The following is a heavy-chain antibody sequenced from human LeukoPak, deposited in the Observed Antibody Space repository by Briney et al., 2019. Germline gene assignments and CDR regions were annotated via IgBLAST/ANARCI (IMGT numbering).Heavy chain of an antibody. CDR3: ARHAAAYCSGGSCLTYYGMDV. J-gene: IGHJ6*02. D-gene: IGHD2-15*01. Sequence: GESLKISCKGSGYSFTSYWIGWVRQMPGKGLEWMGIIYPDDSDTRYSPSFQGQVTISADKSISTAYLQWSSLKASDTAMYYCARHAAAYCSGGSCLTYYGMDVWGQGTTVTVSS. CDR1: GYSFTSYW. V-gene: IGHV5-51*01. CDR2: IYPDDSDT.